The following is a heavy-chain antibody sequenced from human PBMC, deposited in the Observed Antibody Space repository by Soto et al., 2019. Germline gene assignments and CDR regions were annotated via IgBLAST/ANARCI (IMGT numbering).Heavy chain of an antibody. CDR2: ISACNGNT. D-gene: IGHD3-16*02. Sequence: GASVKVSCKASGYTFTSYGISWVRQAPGQGLEWMGWISACNGNTNYAQKLQGRVTMTTDTSTSTAYMELRSLRSDDTAVYYCARGGPPYDYIWGSYRAFDIWGQGTMVTVSS. V-gene: IGHV1-18*01. CDR3: ARGGPPYDYIWGSYRAFDI. CDR1: GYTFTSYG. J-gene: IGHJ3*02.